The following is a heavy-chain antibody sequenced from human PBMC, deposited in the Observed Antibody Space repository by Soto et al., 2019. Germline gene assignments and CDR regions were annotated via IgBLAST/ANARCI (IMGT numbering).Heavy chain of an antibody. CDR2: VYHTGST. CDR3: ARRLFGIGWTLDS. Sequence: SETLSLTCDVSGASITTYYLSWIRQAPGKGLEWIGNVYHTGSTDYNSSLRSRVTISVDTSKNQFSLKVNSVTAADTAVYYCARRLFGIGWTLDSCGQGGLLTV. V-gene: IGHV4-59*01. D-gene: IGHD2-21*01. CDR1: GASITTYY. J-gene: IGHJ4*02.